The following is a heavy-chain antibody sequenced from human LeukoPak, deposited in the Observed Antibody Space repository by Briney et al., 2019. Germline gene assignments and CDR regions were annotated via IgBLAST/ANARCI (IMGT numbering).Heavy chain of an antibody. J-gene: IGHJ4*02. CDR1: GGSMRSESYY. CDR3: ARDPTLAAGGYYFGL. Sequence: SETLSLTCTVSGGSMRSESYYWSWIRQYPGQDLEWIGYIFDSGNTYYNPSLSSRVTISIDTSANQFSLNLKSVTAADTAVYYCARDPTLAAGGYYFGLWGQGTLVTVSS. CDR2: IFDSGNT. D-gene: IGHD6-13*01. V-gene: IGHV4-31*03.